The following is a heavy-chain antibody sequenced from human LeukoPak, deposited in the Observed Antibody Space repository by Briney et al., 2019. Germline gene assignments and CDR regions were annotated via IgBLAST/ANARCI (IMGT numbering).Heavy chain of an antibody. J-gene: IGHJ4*02. CDR1: GFTFSSYW. V-gene: IGHV3-7*01. CDR2: IKQDGSEK. CDR3: ARGGPYYYDSSGYYYSYYFDY. Sequence: PGGSLRLSCAASGFTFSSYWMSWVRQAPGKGLEWVANIKQDGSEKYYVDSVKGRFTISRDNAKNSLYLQMNSLRAEDTAVYYCARGGPYYYDSSGYYYSYYFDYWGQGILVTVSS. D-gene: IGHD3-22*01.